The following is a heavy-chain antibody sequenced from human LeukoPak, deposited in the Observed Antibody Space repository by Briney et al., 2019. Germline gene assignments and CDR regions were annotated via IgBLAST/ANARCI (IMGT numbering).Heavy chain of an antibody. J-gene: IGHJ3*02. Sequence: PGGSLRLSCAGSGFNFSSYSMSWVRQAPWKGLEFVSSISSSSSYIYYADSVKGRFTISRDNAKNSLYLQMNSLRAEDTAVYYCASTDAGSSGYTGAFDIWGQGTMVTVSS. V-gene: IGHV3-21*01. CDR1: GFNFSSYS. CDR3: ASTDAGSSGYTGAFDI. D-gene: IGHD3-22*01. CDR2: ISSSSSYI.